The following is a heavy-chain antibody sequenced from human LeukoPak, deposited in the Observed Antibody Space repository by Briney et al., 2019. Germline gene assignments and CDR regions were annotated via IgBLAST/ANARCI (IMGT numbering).Heavy chain of an antibody. Sequence: ASVKVSCKASGYTFTSYGISCVRQAPGQGLEWMGWISAYNGNTNYAQKLQGRVTMTTDTSTSTAYMELRSLRSDDTAVYYCARADEQGGAFDIWGQGTMVTVSS. V-gene: IGHV1-18*01. J-gene: IGHJ3*02. CDR3: ARADEQGGAFDI. D-gene: IGHD1/OR15-1a*01. CDR2: ISAYNGNT. CDR1: GYTFTSYG.